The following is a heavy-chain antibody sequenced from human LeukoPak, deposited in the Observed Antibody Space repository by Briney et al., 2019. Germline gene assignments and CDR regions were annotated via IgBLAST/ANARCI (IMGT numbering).Heavy chain of an antibody. Sequence: PGRSVRLSCVASGFTFSVFAIQWVRQAPGKGLDWVAVISGAGSVTHYADSVRGRFTISRDNSRDTVFLQMNSLRPEDTGVYYCAREGYSSGSLGDLDHWGQGTRVTVSS. CDR3: AREGYSSGSLGDLDH. J-gene: IGHJ5*02. CDR2: ISGAGSVT. V-gene: IGHV3-30*04. CDR1: GFTFSVFA. D-gene: IGHD6-19*01.